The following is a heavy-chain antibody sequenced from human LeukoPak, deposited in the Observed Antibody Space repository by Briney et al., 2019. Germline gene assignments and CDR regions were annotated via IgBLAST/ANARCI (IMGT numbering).Heavy chain of an antibody. Sequence: PGRSLRLSCAASGFTFSSHGMHWVRQAPGKGLEWVAVISYDGSNKYYADSVKGRFTISRDNSKNTLHVQMNSLRAEDTAVYYCAQSTSSSAVGDYWGQGTLVTVSS. CDR1: GFTFSSHG. CDR3: AQSTSSSAVGDY. CDR2: ISYDGSNK. D-gene: IGHD6-6*01. J-gene: IGHJ4*02. V-gene: IGHV3-30*03.